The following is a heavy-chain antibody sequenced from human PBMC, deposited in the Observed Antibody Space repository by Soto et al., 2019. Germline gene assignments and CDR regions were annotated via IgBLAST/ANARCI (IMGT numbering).Heavy chain of an antibody. CDR3: ARDGTGTTGFDY. CDR2: IYYSGST. CDR1: GGSISSYY. J-gene: IGHJ4*02. Sequence: PSETLSLTCTVSGGSISSYYWSWIRQPPGKGLEWIGYIYYSGSTNYNPSLKSRVTISVDTSKNQFSLKLSSVTAADTAVYYCARDGTGTTGFDYWGQGTLVTVSS. V-gene: IGHV4-59*01. D-gene: IGHD1-7*01.